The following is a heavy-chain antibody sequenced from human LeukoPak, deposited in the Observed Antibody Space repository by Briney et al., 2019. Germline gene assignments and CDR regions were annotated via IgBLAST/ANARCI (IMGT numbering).Heavy chain of an antibody. D-gene: IGHD5-24*01. CDR3: AKRDGYNSNPLKD. Sequence: GGPLRLSCAASGFTFSSYAMSWVRQAPGKGLEWVSAISCSGSSTYYADSVKGRFTISRDNSKNTLYLQMNSLRAEDTALYYCAKRDGYNSNPLKDWGQGTLVTVSS. V-gene: IGHV3-23*01. CDR1: GFTFSSYA. J-gene: IGHJ4*02. CDR2: ISCSGSST.